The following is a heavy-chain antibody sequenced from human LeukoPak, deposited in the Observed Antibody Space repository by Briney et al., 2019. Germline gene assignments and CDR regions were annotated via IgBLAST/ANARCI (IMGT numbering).Heavy chain of an antibody. V-gene: IGHV3-23*01. D-gene: IGHD6-13*01. CDR3: AKRTGSSSWNPFDY. CDR2: ISGSGGST. Sequence: GSLRLSCAASGFTFSSYAMSWVRQAPGKGLEWVSAISGSGGSTYYADSVKGRFTISRDNSKNTLYLQMNSLRAEDTTVYYCAKRTGSSSWNPFDYWGQGTLVTVSS. CDR1: GFTFSSYA. J-gene: IGHJ4*02.